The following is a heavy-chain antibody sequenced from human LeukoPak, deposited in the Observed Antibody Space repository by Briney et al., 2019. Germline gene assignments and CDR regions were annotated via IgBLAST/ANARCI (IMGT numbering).Heavy chain of an antibody. CDR1: GFTFSSYS. CDR3: ARDSRQQLAVDY. V-gene: IGHV3-48*01. J-gene: IGHJ4*02. Sequence: PGGSLRLSCAASGFTFSSYSMNWVRQAPGKGLEWVSYISISSTTIYYADSVKGRFTISRDNAKNSLSLQMNSLRAEGTAVYYCARDSRQQLAVDYWGQGTLVTVSS. D-gene: IGHD6-13*01. CDR2: ISISSTTI.